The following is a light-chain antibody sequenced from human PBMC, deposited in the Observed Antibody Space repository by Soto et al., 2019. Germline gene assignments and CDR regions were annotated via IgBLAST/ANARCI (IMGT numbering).Light chain of an antibody. CDR2: DVT. V-gene: IGLV2-11*01. CDR1: SSDIGGYNY. Sequence: QSALTQPRSVSGSPGQSVTISCTGTSSDIGGYNYVSWYRQHPGKAPKFIIYDVTKRPSGVPDRFSGSKSGNAASLTISGLQAEDEADYYCSSYAGSNTLFGGGTKVTVL. CDR3: SSYAGSNTL. J-gene: IGLJ2*01.